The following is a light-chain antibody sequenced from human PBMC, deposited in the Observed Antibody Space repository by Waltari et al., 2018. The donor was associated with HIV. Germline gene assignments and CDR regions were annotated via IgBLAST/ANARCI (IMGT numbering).Light chain of an antibody. CDR3: QQSHNLWT. CDR2: DAY. V-gene: IGKV1-33*01. CDR1: QYINIH. J-gene: IGKJ1*01. Sequence: IQMTQSPVSLSSYVGDTVTLTCQASQYINIHLNWYHQRPGKAPRVVIYDAYNLETGVPPIFSGGGSGTDCSLTITNLQPEDIGVYYCQQSHNLWTFGQGTTV.